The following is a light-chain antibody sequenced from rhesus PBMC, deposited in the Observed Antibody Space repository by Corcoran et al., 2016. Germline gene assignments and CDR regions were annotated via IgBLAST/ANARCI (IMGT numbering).Light chain of an antibody. CDR1: VNVNNY. CDR3: QHGYGTPYS. CDR2: KAS. J-gene: IGKJ2*01. Sequence: DIQMTQSPSSLSASVGDRVTITCRASVNVNNYLNWYQQKPGKAPKLLIYKASTLQSGVPSRFSGSGAGADYTYTISSLQAEDFATYYCQHGYGTPYSFGQGTKVEIK. V-gene: IGKV1-74*01.